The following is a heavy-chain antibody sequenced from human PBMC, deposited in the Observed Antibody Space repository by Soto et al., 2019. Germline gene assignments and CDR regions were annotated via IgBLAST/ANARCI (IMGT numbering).Heavy chain of an antibody. CDR2: IFYSGST. CDR1: GGSISSSSYY. CDR3: ARRTNGYFAY. J-gene: IGHJ4*02. Sequence: PSETLSLTCTVSGGSISSSSYYWGWIRQPPGKGLEWIGSIFYSGSTYYNPSLKSRVTISVDTSKNQFSLEMNSLRAEDTAVYYCARRTNGYFAYWGQGALVTVSS. D-gene: IGHD2-8*01. V-gene: IGHV4-39*07.